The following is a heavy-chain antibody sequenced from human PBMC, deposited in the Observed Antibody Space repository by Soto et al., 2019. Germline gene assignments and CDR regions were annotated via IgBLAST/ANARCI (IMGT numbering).Heavy chain of an antibody. J-gene: IGHJ4*02. D-gene: IGHD6-13*01. CDR2: ISGSGGST. Sequence: PGGSLRLSCAASGFTFSSYSMNWVRQAPGKGLEWVSAISGSGGSTYYADSVKGRFTISRDNSKNTLYLQMNSLRAEDTAVYYCAKENGYSSSWFEFDYWGQGTLVTVSS. CDR1: GFTFSSYS. V-gene: IGHV3-23*01. CDR3: AKENGYSSSWFEFDY.